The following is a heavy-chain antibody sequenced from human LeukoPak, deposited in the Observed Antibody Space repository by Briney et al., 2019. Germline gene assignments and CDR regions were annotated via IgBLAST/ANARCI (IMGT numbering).Heavy chain of an antibody. CDR2: IRSKNYGGTL. J-gene: IGHJ4*02. D-gene: IGHD2-15*01. Sequence: PGRSLRLSCTASGFTFEDFSMSWVRQVPGQGLEWVGFIRSKNYGGTLEYAASVKGRFTVSRDDSKNIAYLQMNSLRTEDTAIYYCTRDCSGGNCLEEMDFWGRGTLVTVSS. CDR1: GFTFEDFS. V-gene: IGHV3-49*04. CDR3: TRDCSGGNCLEEMDF.